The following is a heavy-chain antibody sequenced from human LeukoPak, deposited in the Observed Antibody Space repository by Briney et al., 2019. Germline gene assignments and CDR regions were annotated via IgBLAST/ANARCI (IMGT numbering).Heavy chain of an antibody. D-gene: IGHD6-19*01. CDR3: ARRHSSGWYYFDY. CDR2: IYYNGST. V-gene: IGHV4-39*01. J-gene: IGHJ4*02. Sequence: SETLSLTCTVPGGSISSSSYYWGWIRQPPGKGLEWIGSIYYNGSTYYNPSLKSRVTISVDTSKNQFSLKLSSVTAADTAVYYCARRHSSGWYYFDYWGQGTLVTVSS. CDR1: GGSISSSSYY.